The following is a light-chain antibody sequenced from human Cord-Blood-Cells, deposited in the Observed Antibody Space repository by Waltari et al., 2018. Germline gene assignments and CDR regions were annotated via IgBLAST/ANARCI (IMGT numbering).Light chain of an antibody. CDR2: AAS. Sequence: DIQMTQSPSSLSASVGDRVTITCRASQSISSYLNWYQQKPGKAPKLLIYAASSLQSGVPSRFSGSGSGTDFTLTISSLQPEDFATYYCQQSYSTPWRFDQGTKVEIK. J-gene: IGKJ1*01. CDR3: QQSYSTPWR. V-gene: IGKV1-39*01. CDR1: QSISSY.